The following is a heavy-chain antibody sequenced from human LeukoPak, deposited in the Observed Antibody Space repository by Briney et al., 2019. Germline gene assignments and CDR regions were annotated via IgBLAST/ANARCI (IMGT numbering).Heavy chain of an antibody. V-gene: IGHV3-30*18. Sequence: GRSLRLSCAASGFTFSSYGMHWVRQAPGKGLEWVAVISYDGSNKHYADSVKDRFTISRDNSKSTLYLQMNSLRGEDTAVYYCAKTPGAINYYFDYWGQGTLVTVSS. CDR2: ISYDGSNK. CDR3: AKTPGAINYYFDY. D-gene: IGHD2-2*01. CDR1: GFTFSSYG. J-gene: IGHJ4*02.